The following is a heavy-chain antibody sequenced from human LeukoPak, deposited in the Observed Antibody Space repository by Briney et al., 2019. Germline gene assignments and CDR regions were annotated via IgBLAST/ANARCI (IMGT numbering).Heavy chain of an antibody. CDR3: AILPDYRDC. Sequence: PGGSLRLSCAASGFTFSSYAMHWVRQAPGKGLEWVANIKKDGRDKHYVDSVEGRFTISRDNAKNSLYLQMNSLRAEDTAVYYCAILPDYRDCWGQGTLVTVSS. D-gene: IGHD3-16*01. CDR2: IKKDGRDK. J-gene: IGHJ4*02. CDR1: GFTFSSYA. V-gene: IGHV3-7*01.